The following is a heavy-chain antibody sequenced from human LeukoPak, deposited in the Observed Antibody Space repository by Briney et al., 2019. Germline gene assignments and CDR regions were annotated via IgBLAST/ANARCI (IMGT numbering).Heavy chain of an antibody. CDR2: ISAYNGNT. CDR1: GYTFTSYG. Sequence: ASVKVSCKASGYTFTSYGISWVRQAPGQGLEWMGWISAYNGNTNYAQKLQGRVTMTTDTSTSTAYMELRSLRSDDTAVYYCARDGGRCSGGDCYFLPVDWGQGTLVTVSS. D-gene: IGHD2-21*01. J-gene: IGHJ4*02. V-gene: IGHV1-18*01. CDR3: ARDGGRCSGGDCYFLPVD.